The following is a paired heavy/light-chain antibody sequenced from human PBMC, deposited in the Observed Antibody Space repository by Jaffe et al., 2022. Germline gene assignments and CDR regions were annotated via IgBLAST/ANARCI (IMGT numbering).Heavy chain of an antibody. CDR3: AREPRRVDYDILTGPKPFDY. J-gene: IGHJ4*02. CDR1: GFTFSSYE. CDR2: ISSSGSTI. D-gene: IGHD3-9*01. Sequence: EVQLVESGGGLVQPGGSLRLSCAASGFTFSSYEMNWVRQAPGKGLEWVSYISSSGSTIYYADSVKGRFTISRDNAKNSLYLQMNSLRAEDTAVYYCAREPRRVDYDILTGPKPFDYWGQGTLVTVSS. V-gene: IGHV3-48*03.
Light chain of an antibody. V-gene: IGKV3-15*01. J-gene: IGKJ4*01. Sequence: EIVMTQSPATLSVSPGERATLSCRASQSVSSNLAWYQQKPGQAPRLLIYGASTRATGIPARFSGSGSGTEFTLTISSLQSEDFAVYYCQQYNNWPPVTFGGGTKVEIK. CDR1: QSVSSN. CDR3: QQYNNWPPVT. CDR2: GAS.